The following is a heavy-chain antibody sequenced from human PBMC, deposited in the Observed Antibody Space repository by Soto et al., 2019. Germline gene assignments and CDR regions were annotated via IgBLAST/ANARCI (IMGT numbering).Heavy chain of an antibody. J-gene: IGHJ4*02. CDR3: ARDISDYSNPGIRDY. D-gene: IGHD4-4*01. V-gene: IGHV3-66*01. CDR2: IYSGGST. Sequence: EVQLVESGGGLVQPGGSLRLSCAASGFTVSSNYLSWVRQAPGKGLEWVSVIYSGGSTYYADSVKGRFTISRDNSKNTLYLQMNSLRAEDTAVYYCARDISDYSNPGIRDYRGQGTLVTVSS. CDR1: GFTVSSNY.